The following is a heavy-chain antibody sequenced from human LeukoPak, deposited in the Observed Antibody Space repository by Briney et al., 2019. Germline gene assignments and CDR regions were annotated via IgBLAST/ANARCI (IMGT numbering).Heavy chain of an antibody. J-gene: IGHJ4*02. CDR2: TSSSDDGK. D-gene: IGHD3-22*01. Sequence: GGSLRLSCVASGFMLSNNAMSWVRQAPGKGLEWVAATSSSDDGKYHAGSVRGRFTISRDNSKNTLYLQMNSLRAEDTAVYYCARGGDYYDSSGYFDYWGQGTLVTVSS. CDR3: ARGGDYYDSSGYFDY. CDR1: GFMLSNNA. V-gene: IGHV3-23*01.